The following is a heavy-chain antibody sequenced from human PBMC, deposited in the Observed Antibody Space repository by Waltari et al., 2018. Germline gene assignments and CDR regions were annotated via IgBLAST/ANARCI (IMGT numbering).Heavy chain of an antibody. V-gene: IGHV7-4-1*02. CDR1: GYTFTTYA. J-gene: IGHJ6*02. Sequence: QVQLVHSGSEFKKPGASVQVTCKASGYTFTTYAMNLERQAPGQGLEWMGWINTNTGNPTYAQGFTGRFVFSLDTSVSTAYLQISSLKAEDTAVYYCARSMGTNYYGMDVWGQGTTVTVSS. D-gene: IGHD5-18*01. CDR3: ARSMGTNYYGMDV. CDR2: INTNTGNP.